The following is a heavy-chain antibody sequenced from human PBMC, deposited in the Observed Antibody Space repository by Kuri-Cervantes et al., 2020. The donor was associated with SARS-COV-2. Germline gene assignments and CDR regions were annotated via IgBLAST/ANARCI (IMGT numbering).Heavy chain of an antibody. CDR1: GYTFTSYD. V-gene: IGHV1-8*03. D-gene: IGHD3-3*01. J-gene: IGHJ6*03. CDR2: MNPNSGNT. CDR3: ARLGWDFWSGYRNYYYYYMDV. Sequence: ASVKVSCKASGYTFTSYDINWVRQATGQGLEWMGWMNPNSGNTGHAQKFQGRVTITRNTSISTAYMELSSLRSEDTAVYYCARLGWDFWSGYRNYYYYYMDVWGKGTTVTVSS.